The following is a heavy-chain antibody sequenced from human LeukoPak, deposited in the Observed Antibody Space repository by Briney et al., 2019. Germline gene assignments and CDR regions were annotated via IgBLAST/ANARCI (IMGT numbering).Heavy chain of an antibody. D-gene: IGHD2-15*01. CDR3: ARGYCSGGSCYSYYYYNYMDV. V-gene: IGHV4-61*02. Sequence: SQTLSLTCTVSGGSISSGSYYWSWIRQPAGKGLEWIGRIYSSGSTNYNPSLKSRVTISVDTSKNQFSLKLSSVTAADTAVYYCARGYCSGGSCYSYYYYNYMDVWGKGTTVTVSS. CDR1: GGSISSGSYY. CDR2: IYSSGST. J-gene: IGHJ6*03.